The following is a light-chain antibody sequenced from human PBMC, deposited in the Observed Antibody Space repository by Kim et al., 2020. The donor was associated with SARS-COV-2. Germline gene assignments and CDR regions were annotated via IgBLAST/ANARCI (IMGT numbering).Light chain of an antibody. CDR3: CSYAGTPYV. V-gene: IGLV2-23*02. CDR2: EVD. Sequence: QSALTQPASVSGSPGQSITISCSGTTYDIGSYSLVSWYRQYPGKPPQVIIYEVDKRPSGVSNRFSGSKAGNAASLTISGLQAEDEADYYCCSYAGTPYVFGNGTKVTVL. CDR1: TYDIGSYSL. J-gene: IGLJ1*01.